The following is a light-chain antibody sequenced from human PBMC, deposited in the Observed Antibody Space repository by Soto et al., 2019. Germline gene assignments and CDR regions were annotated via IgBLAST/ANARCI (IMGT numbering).Light chain of an antibody. CDR3: SSYTTSTTQII. Sequence: QSALTQPASVSGSPGQSITISCTGSSSDVGGYNHVSWYQQHPGKAPKLMIYEVSNRPSGVSNRFSGSKSGNTASLTISGLQAEDEADYYCSSYTTSTTQIIFGGGTKVTVL. J-gene: IGLJ2*01. CDR1: SSDVGGYNH. CDR2: EVS. V-gene: IGLV2-14*01.